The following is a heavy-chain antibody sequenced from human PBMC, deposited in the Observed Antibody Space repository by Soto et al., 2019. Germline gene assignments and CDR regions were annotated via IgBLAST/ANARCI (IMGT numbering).Heavy chain of an antibody. CDR3: ARDNALLSSDY. J-gene: IGHJ4*02. Sequence: QVHLVQSGAEVKKPGASVKVSCKASGYTFTNYGVNWVRQAPGQGLEWMGWISTYKGNTDYAQKFQGRVTMTTDTSTSTAYMELRSLRSDDTAVYYCARDNALLSSDYWGQGTLVTVSS. CDR2: ISTYKGNT. V-gene: IGHV1-18*01. CDR1: GYTFTNYG. D-gene: IGHD3-10*01.